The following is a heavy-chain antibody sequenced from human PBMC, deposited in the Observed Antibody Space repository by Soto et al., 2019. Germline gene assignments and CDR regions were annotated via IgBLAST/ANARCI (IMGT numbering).Heavy chain of an antibody. V-gene: IGHV4-30-2*01. CDR1: GGSISSGGYC. CDR3: ARGGLLPDY. J-gene: IGHJ4*02. Sequence: SETLSLTCAVSGGSISSGGYCWSWIRQPPGKGLEWIGYISHSGSTYYSPSLKSRVTISVDRSKNQFSLKLSSVTAADTAVYYCARGGLLPDYWGQGTLVTVSS. CDR2: ISHSGST. D-gene: IGHD6-19*01.